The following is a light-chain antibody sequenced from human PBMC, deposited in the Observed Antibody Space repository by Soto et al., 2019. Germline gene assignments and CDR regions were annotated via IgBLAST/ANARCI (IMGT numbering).Light chain of an antibody. V-gene: IGKV1-39*01. J-gene: IGKJ1*01. Sequence: DIQMTQSPSSLSASVGDRVTITCRASQSISXXXNWYQQKPGKAPKLLIYAASSLQSGVPSRFSGSGSGTDFTLTISSLQPEDFATSRCQQSYSTRSWTFGQGTKVEIK. CDR3: QQSYSTRSWT. CDR1: QSISXX. CDR2: AAS.